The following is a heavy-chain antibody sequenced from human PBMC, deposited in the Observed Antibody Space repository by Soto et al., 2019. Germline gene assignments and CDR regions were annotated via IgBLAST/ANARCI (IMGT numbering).Heavy chain of an antibody. CDR3: ARRTVVNVFDY. V-gene: IGHV3-48*01. J-gene: IGHJ4*02. Sequence: GGSLRLSCAASGFTFSTYSMNWVRQAPGKGLEWVSYISSSSTTIYYADSVKGRFTISRDNAKNSLYLQMNSLRAEDTAVYFCARRTVVNVFDYWGQGALVTAPQ. CDR1: GFTFSTYS. D-gene: IGHD2-15*01. CDR2: ISSSSTTI.